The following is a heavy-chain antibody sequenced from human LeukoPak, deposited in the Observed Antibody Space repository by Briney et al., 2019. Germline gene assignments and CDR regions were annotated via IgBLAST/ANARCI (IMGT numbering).Heavy chain of an antibody. CDR3: ARGPNYSFYMDV. CDR1: GFTFSDYT. V-gene: IGHV3-64*02. Sequence: GGSLRLSCAASGFTFSDYTMHWVRLAPGKRLECVSAITANGGSKYHADSVRARFTVSRDNSKNTLYLQMGSLRAEDTALYYCARGPNYSFYMDVWGKGTAVTVSS. CDR2: ITANGGSK. J-gene: IGHJ6*03.